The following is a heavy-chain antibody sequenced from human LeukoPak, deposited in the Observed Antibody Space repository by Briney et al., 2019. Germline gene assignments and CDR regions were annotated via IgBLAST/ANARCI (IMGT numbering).Heavy chain of an antibody. CDR3: ARGKKGSGWYGGAVY. J-gene: IGHJ4*02. CDR2: MNPNSGNT. V-gene: IGHV1-8*01. D-gene: IGHD6-19*01. Sequence: ASVKVSCKASGYTFTSYDINWVRQAAGQGLEWMGWMNPNSGNTDYAQKFKGRVTMTRNTSIGTAYMELSSLRSEDTAVYYCARGKKGSGWYGGAVYWGQGTLVTVSS. CDR1: GYTFTSYD.